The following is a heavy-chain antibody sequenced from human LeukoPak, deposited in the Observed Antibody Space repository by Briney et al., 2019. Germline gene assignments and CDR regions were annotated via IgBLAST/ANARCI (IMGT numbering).Heavy chain of an antibody. D-gene: IGHD6-13*01. J-gene: IGHJ5*02. Sequence: ASVKVSCKASGYNFTTYGINWVRQAPGQGLEWMGWINTDTGNPRYAQGFTGRFVFSLDTSVSTAYLEISNLKADDTAVYYCARDNSSWYFPYFDPWGQGTLVTVSS. V-gene: IGHV7-4-1*02. CDR2: INTDTGNP. CDR1: GYNFTTYG. CDR3: ARDNSSWYFPYFDP.